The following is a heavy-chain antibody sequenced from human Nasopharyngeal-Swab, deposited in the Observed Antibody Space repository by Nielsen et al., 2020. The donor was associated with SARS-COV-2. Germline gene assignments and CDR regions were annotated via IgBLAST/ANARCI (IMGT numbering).Heavy chain of an antibody. CDR3: ARGPYYDFWSGYSSYYYMDV. V-gene: IGHV1-2*04. CDR2: INPNSGGT. Sequence: ASVKVSCKDSGYTFTGYYMHWVRQAPGQGLEWMGWINPNSGGTNYAQKFQGWVTMTRDTSISTAYMELSRPRSDDTAVYYCARGPYYDFWSGYSSYYYMDVWGKGTTVTVSS. J-gene: IGHJ6*03. D-gene: IGHD3-3*01. CDR1: GYTFTGYY.